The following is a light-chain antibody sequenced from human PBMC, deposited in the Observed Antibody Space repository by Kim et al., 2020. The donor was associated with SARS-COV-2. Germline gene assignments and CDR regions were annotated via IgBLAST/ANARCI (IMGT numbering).Light chain of an antibody. CDR3: QQYDDFPT. Sequence: DIQMTQSPSSLSASVGDRVTIACQASQDISNHLKWYQQKPGKAPKVLIYDASKLETGVPSRFSGSGSGTDFTFTISSLQPEDFATYYCQQYDDFPTFGPGTKVDIK. CDR1: QDISNH. V-gene: IGKV1-33*01. J-gene: IGKJ3*01. CDR2: DAS.